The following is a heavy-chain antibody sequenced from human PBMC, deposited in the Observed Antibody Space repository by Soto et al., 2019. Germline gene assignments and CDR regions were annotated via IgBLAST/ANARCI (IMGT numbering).Heavy chain of an antibody. D-gene: IGHD6-6*01. V-gene: IGHV1-69*13. J-gene: IGHJ4*02. Sequence: SVKLSCKASVGTFSSYSISWVRQAPGQGLEWMGGIIPIFGTANYAQKFQGRVTITADESTSTAYMELSSLRSEDTAVYYCAIEYSSSPPYYPIGYWGQGTLVTVSS. CDR2: IIPIFGTA. CDR3: AIEYSSSPPYYPIGY. CDR1: VGTFSSYS.